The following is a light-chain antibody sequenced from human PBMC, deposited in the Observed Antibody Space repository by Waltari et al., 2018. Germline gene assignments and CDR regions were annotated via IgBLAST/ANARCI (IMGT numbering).Light chain of an antibody. V-gene: IGKV3-11*01. CDR3: QQRSNWPRT. Sequence: EIVLTQSPDTLSLSQGERATLSCRASQSVSNSLAWYQQKPGQAPRLLIYSASYRATGVPARFSGSGSWTDFTLTISSLEPEDFAVYYCQQRSNWPRTFGQGTKVEIK. J-gene: IGKJ1*01. CDR2: SAS. CDR1: QSVSNS.